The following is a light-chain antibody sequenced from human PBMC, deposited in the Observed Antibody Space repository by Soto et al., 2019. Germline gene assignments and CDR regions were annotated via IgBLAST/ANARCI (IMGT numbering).Light chain of an antibody. Sequence: QSVLTQPPSASGTPGQRVTVSCSGSSSNIETNYVYWYQQLPGTAPKLLIFRNNQRPSGVPDRFSGSKSGTSASLAISGLRSEDEADYYCSSYTSSSTYVFGTGTKLTVL. CDR3: SSYTSSSTYV. CDR1: SSNIETNY. CDR2: RNN. J-gene: IGLJ1*01. V-gene: IGLV1-47*01.